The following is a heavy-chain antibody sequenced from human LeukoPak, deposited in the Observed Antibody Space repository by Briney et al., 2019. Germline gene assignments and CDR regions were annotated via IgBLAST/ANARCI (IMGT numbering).Heavy chain of an antibody. CDR3: ARESRASIFGVSGGYYYYMDV. D-gene: IGHD3-3*01. V-gene: IGHV4-31*03. Sequence: PSQTLSLTCTVSGGSISSGGYYWSWIRQHPGKGLEWIGYIYYSGSTYYNPSLKSRVTISVDTSKNQFSLKLSSVTAADTAVCYCARESRASIFGVSGGYYYYMDVWGKGTTVTVSS. CDR2: IYYSGST. J-gene: IGHJ6*03. CDR1: GGSISSGGYY.